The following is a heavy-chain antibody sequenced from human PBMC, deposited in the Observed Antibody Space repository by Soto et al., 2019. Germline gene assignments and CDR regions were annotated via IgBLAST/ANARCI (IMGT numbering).Heavy chain of an antibody. CDR1: GYTFTSYG. D-gene: IGHD2-2*02. J-gene: IGHJ4*02. CDR3: ARDHCSSTNCYTAVDY. V-gene: IGHV1-18*04. Sequence: ASVKVSCKASGYTFTSYGIIWVRQAPGQGLEWMGWISAYNGNTNYPQKLQGRVTMTTDTSTSTAYMELRSLRSDDTAVYYCARDHCSSTNCYTAVDYWGQGTLFTVSS. CDR2: ISAYNGNT.